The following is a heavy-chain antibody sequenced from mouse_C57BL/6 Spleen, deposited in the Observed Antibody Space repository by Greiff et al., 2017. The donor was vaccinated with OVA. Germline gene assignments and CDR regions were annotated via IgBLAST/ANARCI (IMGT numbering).Heavy chain of an antibody. D-gene: IGHD2-3*01. CDR2: IDPSDSYT. V-gene: IGHV1-69*01. J-gene: IGHJ2*01. CDR3: ARGGDGYHRDY. Sequence: QVQLQQPGAELVMPGASVKLSCKASGYTFTSYWMHWVKQRPGQGLEWIGEIDPSDSYTNYNQKFKGKSTLTVDKSSSTAYMQLSSLTSEDSAVYYWARGGDGYHRDYWGQGTTLTVSS. CDR1: GYTFTSYW.